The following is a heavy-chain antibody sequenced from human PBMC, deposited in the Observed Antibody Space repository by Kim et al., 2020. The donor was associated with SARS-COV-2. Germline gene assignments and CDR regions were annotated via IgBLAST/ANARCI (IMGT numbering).Heavy chain of an antibody. CDR3: VKEPLFCSSDCYSLFDF. J-gene: IGHJ4*02. V-gene: IGHV3-23*01. CDR2: ITGSGRTT. D-gene: IGHD2-21*02. Sequence: GGSLRLSCAGSGFTFSTHPMGWVRQAPGKGLEWVSTITGSGRTTVYPDSVKGRLTISRDNARNTVFLQMNSLRVEDTAVYYCVKEPLFCSSDCYSLFDFLGQGTLVTVSS. CDR1: GFTFSTHP.